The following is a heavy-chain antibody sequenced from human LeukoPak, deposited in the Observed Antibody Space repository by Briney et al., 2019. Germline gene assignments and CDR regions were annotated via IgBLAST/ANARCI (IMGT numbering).Heavy chain of an antibody. D-gene: IGHD3-22*01. CDR2: IYHSGST. Sequence: SGTLSLTCAVSGGSISSSNWWSWVRQPPGKGLEWIGEIYHSGSTNYNPSLKSRVTISVDKSKNQFSLKLSSVTAADTAVYYCARDYYDSSGYYYPFDYWGQGTLVTVSS. CDR3: ARDYYDSSGYYYPFDY. J-gene: IGHJ4*02. V-gene: IGHV4-4*02. CDR1: GGSISSSNW.